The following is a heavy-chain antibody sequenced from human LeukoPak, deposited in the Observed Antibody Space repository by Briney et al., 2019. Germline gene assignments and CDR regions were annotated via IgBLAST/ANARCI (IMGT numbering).Heavy chain of an antibody. CDR3: ARAGTDSSGYYFPTDY. J-gene: IGHJ4*02. Sequence: GASVKVSCKASGYTFTSYDINWVRQATGQGLEWMEWMNPNSGNTGYAQKFQGRVTMTRNTSISTAYMELSSLRSEDTAVYYCARAGTDSSGYYFPTDYWGQGTLVTVSS. D-gene: IGHD3-22*01. V-gene: IGHV1-8*01. CDR2: MNPNSGNT. CDR1: GYTFTSYD.